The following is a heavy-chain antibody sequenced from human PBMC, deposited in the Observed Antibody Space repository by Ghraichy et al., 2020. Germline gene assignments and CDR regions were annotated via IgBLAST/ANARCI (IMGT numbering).Heavy chain of an antibody. D-gene: IGHD4-23*01. CDR1: GFSISSGYY. J-gene: IGHJ2*01. CDR3: ARGPTVVTPDWYFDL. CDR2: IYHSGRT. V-gene: IGHV4-38-2*02. Sequence: GSLSLTCSVSGFSISSGYYWGWIRQSPGKGLEWIGSIYHSGRTYDNPPLKSRVTISVDTSKDQFSLKLFSVTAADTAVYYCARGPTVVTPDWYFDLWGPGTLVTVSS.